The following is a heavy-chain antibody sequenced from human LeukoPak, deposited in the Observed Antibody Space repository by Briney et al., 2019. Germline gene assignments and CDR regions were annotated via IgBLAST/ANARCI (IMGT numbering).Heavy chain of an antibody. D-gene: IGHD6-19*01. Sequence: KVSCKASGYTFTSYWIGWVRQMPGKGLEWMGIIYPGDSDTRYSPSFQGQVTISADKSISTAYLQWSSLKASDTAMYYCARQGYSSAWSDYWGQGTLVTVSS. V-gene: IGHV5-51*01. J-gene: IGHJ4*02. CDR1: GYTFTSYW. CDR2: IYPGDSDT. CDR3: ARQGYSSAWSDY.